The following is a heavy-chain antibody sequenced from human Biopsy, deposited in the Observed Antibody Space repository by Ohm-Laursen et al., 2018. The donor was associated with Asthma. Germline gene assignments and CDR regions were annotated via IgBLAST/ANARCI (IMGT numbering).Heavy chain of an antibody. CDR1: GYTFIHFA. D-gene: IGHD3-9*01. J-gene: IGHJ3*01. Sequence: GASVKVSCKASGYTFIHFAIHWVRQAPGQRLAWMGGINAGDGNTKYSQKFQGRVTITRDTSASTAYMDLRSLRSEDTAMYYCARTYYDFLTGQVNDAFALWGQGTMVTVSS. CDR2: INAGDGNT. V-gene: IGHV1-3*01. CDR3: ARTYYDFLTGQVNDAFAL.